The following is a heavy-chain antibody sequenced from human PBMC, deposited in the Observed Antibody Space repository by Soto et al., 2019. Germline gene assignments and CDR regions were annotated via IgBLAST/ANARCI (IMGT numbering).Heavy chain of an antibody. CDR1: GYSFIDYW. CDR3: ARRPLSGSIDYGMDV. V-gene: IGHV5-51*01. D-gene: IGHD5-12*01. CDR2: IYPGDSDT. J-gene: IGHJ6*02. Sequence: GESLKISCKGSGYSFIDYWIGWVRQMPGKGLEWMGIIYPGDSDTRYSPSFQGQVTISADKSISTAYLQWSSLKASDTAMYYCARRPLSGSIDYGMDVWGQGTTVTVSS.